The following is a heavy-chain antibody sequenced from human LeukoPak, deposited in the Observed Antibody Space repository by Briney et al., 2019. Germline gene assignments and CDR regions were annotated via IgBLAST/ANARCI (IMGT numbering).Heavy chain of an antibody. Sequence: SSETLSLTCTVSGGSVSSTFYYWGWIRQSPGKGLEWIGSIYYSGSTFYNPSLKGRVTISVDTSNNRFSLNLSSVTAADTAMYYCARSPERVRGFIIDLEYFDDWGQGALLTVSS. CDR1: GGSVSSTFYY. V-gene: IGHV4-39*01. D-gene: IGHD3-10*01. J-gene: IGHJ4*02. CDR2: IYYSGST. CDR3: ARSPERVRGFIIDLEYFDD.